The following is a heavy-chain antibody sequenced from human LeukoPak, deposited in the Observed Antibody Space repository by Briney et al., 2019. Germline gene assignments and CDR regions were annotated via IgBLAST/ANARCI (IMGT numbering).Heavy chain of an antibody. CDR3: ARDVYYDILTPPRFDY. CDR2: INPSGGST. CDR1: GYTFTIYY. D-gene: IGHD3-9*01. V-gene: IGHV1-46*03. J-gene: IGHJ4*02. Sequence: ASVRASCTASGYTFTIYYMHWVRQAPGQGLEWMGIINPSGGSTSYAQKFQGRVTMTRDTSTSTVYMELSILRSEDTAAYYCARDVYYDILTPPRFDYWGQGTLVTVSS.